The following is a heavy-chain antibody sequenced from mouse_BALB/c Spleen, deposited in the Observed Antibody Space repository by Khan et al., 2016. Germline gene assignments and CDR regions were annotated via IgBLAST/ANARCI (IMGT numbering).Heavy chain of an antibody. V-gene: IGHV6-6*01. CDR3: RSVYFDY. CDR2: IRSKANNHAT. J-gene: IGHJ2*01. Sequence: EVKLEESGGGLAQPGGSMKLSCAASGFTCSDAWMDWVRQSPEKGLEWDAEIRSKANNHATYFTESEKGRSNISRDDSKSSVFLQLNSVRADDTGIYYCRSVYFDYWGQGTTHTVSS. CDR1: GFTCSDAW.